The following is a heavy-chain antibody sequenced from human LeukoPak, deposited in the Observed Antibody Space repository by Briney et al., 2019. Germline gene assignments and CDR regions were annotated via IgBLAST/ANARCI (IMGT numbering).Heavy chain of an antibody. CDR1: GFTFSSYA. D-gene: IGHD4-17*01. J-gene: IGHJ4*02. CDR3: AKFEGDDYGHYGHY. CDR2: ISGSGGST. V-gene: IGHV3-23*01. Sequence: PGGSLRLSCAASGFTFSSYAMSWVRQAPGKGLEWVSAISGSGGSTYYADSVKGRFTISRDNSKNTLYLQMNSLRAEDTAVYYCAKFEGDDYGHYGHYWGQGTLVTVSS.